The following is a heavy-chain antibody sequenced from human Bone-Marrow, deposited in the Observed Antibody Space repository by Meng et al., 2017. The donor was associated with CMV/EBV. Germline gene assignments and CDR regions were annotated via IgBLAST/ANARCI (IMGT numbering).Heavy chain of an antibody. V-gene: IGHV4-39*01. CDR3: ARQTNDFWSDDPRGWYDP. Sequence: SETLSLTCTVSGGSISSSSYYWDWIRQPPGKGLEWIGNIYSRGSTNYNPSLKSRVTISVDTSKNQFSLRLSSVTAADTAVYYCARQTNDFWSDDPRGWYDPWGQRTLVAVSS. D-gene: IGHD3-3*01. CDR1: GGSISSSSYY. J-gene: IGHJ5*02. CDR2: IYSRGST.